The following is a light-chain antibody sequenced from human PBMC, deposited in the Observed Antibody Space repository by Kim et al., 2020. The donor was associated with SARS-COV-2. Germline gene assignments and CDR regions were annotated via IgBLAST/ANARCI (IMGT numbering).Light chain of an antibody. CDR1: QSISSW. J-gene: IGKJ5*01. CDR3: QQANNIPRM. Sequence: DIQMTQSPSSVSASVGDRVTITCRASQSISSWVNWYQQKPGKAPKLLIYGASSLQSGVPSRFSGSGSGTDFTLTISSLQPEDFATYYCQQANNIPRMFGQGTRLEIK. V-gene: IGKV1D-12*01. CDR2: GAS.